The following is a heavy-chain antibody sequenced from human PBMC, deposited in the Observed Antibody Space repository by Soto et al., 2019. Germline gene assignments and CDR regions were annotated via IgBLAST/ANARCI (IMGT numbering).Heavy chain of an antibody. J-gene: IGHJ4*02. Sequence: GGSLRLSRGASGFTFSSYSMNWVRQAPGKGLEWVSSISSSSSYIYYADSVKGRFTISRDNAKNSLYLQMNSLRAEDTAVYYCAITGYYDSSGYRTPRSFDYWGQGTLVTVSS. CDR3: AITGYYDSSGYRTPRSFDY. CDR2: ISSSSSYI. D-gene: IGHD3-22*01. V-gene: IGHV3-21*01. CDR1: GFTFSSYS.